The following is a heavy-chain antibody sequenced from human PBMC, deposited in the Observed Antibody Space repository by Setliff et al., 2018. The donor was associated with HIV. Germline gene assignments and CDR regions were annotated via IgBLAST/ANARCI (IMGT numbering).Heavy chain of an antibody. CDR1: GFTFDRFW. V-gene: IGHV3-74*01. J-gene: IGHJ4*02. D-gene: IGHD5-12*01. CDR2: VNRDGSST. CDR3: HSGYDTEEQSYFDY. Sequence: GGSLRLSCAASGFTFDRFWMHWVRQAPGKGLVWVSRVNRDGSSTTYADSVKDRFTISRDNAKNTLYLQMNSLRVEDTGVYYCHSGYDTEEQSYFDYWGQGTLVTVSS.